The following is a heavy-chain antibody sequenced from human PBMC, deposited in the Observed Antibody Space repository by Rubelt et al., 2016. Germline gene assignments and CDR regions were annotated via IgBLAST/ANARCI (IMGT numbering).Heavy chain of an antibody. D-gene: IGHD3-3*01. CDR2: ISISSSYI. J-gene: IGHJ4*02. V-gene: IGHV3-21*01. Sequence: EVQLLESGGGLVQPGGSLRLSCAASGFTFSSYSMNWVRQAPGKGLEWVSSISISSSYIYYADSVKGRFIISRDNAKNSLYLQMSSLGAEDTAVDYCARGITNFGGIYYFDYWGQGALVTVSS. CDR1: GFTFSSYS. CDR3: ARGITNFGGIYYFDY.